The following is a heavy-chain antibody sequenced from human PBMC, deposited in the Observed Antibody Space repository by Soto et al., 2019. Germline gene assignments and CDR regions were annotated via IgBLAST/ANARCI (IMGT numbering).Heavy chain of an antibody. V-gene: IGHV1-18*01. CDR2: ISAYNGNT. Sequence: ASVKGYCKASGYTFTSYGSSWVRQAPGQGLEWMGWISAYNGNTNYAQKLQGRVTMTTDTSTSTAYMELRSLRSDDTAVYYCARDDDDSSGYLHDYWGQGTLVTVSS. J-gene: IGHJ4*02. D-gene: IGHD3-22*01. CDR3: ARDDDDSSGYLHDY. CDR1: GYTFTSYG.